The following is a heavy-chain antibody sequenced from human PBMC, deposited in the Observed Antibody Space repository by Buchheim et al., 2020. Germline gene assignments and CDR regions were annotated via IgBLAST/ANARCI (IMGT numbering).Heavy chain of an antibody. V-gene: IGHV1-3*01. CDR1: GYTFTSYA. CDR3: ASSGKGYYGMDV. J-gene: IGHJ6*02. CDR2: INAGNGNT. Sequence: QVQLVQSGAEVKKPGASVKVSCKASGYTFTSYAMHWVRQAPGQRLEWMGWINAGNGNTKYSQKFQGRVTITRDTSASTADMELSSLRSEDTAVYYCASSGKGYYGMDVWGQGTT.